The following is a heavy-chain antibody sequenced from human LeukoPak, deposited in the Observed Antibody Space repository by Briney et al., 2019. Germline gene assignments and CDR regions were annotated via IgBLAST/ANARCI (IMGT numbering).Heavy chain of an antibody. Sequence: PGGSLRLSCAASGFSLSSYAMSWVRQAPGKGLEWVSTLSESGGGTYYADSVKGRFTISRDNSKNTLYLQMNSLRAEDTAVYYCAKGAGSPLYFDYWGQGTLVTVSS. D-gene: IGHD1-26*01. CDR1: GFSLSSYA. V-gene: IGHV3-23*01. CDR3: AKGAGSPLYFDY. CDR2: LSESGGGT. J-gene: IGHJ4*02.